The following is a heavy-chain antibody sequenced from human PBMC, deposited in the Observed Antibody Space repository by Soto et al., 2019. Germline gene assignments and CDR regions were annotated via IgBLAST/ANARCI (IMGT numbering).Heavy chain of an antibody. Sequence: ASVKVSCKVSGYTLTELSMHWVRQAPGKGLEWMGGFDPEDGETIYAQKFQGRVTMTEDTSTDTAYMELSSLRSEDTAVYYCATDTRITGTLDYWGQGTLVTVSS. V-gene: IGHV1-24*01. J-gene: IGHJ4*02. CDR2: FDPEDGET. CDR1: GYTLTELS. CDR3: ATDTRITGTLDY. D-gene: IGHD1-7*01.